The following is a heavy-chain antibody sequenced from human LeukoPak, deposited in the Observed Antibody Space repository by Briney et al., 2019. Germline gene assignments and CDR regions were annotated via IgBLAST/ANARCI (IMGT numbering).Heavy chain of an antibody. CDR1: GFTFSSHG. D-gene: IGHD3-10*01. CDR2: ISPNGVIT. Sequence: HPGGSLRLSCAASGFTFSSHGMNWVRQAPGKGLEWVSGISPNGVITYYADSVKGRFTISRDNSKNTLYLQVNSLRAEDTAVYYCAKTLSRPRGINMDRGVVQQSYYFDYWGRGTLVTVSS. CDR3: AKTLSRPRGINMDRGVVQQSYYFDY. J-gene: IGHJ4*02. V-gene: IGHV3-23*01.